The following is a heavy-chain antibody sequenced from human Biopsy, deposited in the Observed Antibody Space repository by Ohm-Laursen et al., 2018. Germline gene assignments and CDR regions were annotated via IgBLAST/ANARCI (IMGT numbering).Heavy chain of an antibody. CDR3: ARGSNDFGGLYFPR. CDR2: ISCTGYT. D-gene: IGHD4-23*01. V-gene: IGHV4-59*11. J-gene: IGHJ4*02. CDR1: GGSFTGHY. Sequence: GTLSLTCSVSGGSFTGHYWSWIRQPPGKGLEWIGHISCTGYTSYNASLKSRVTISVATSRNHFSLRLSSLTAADTAVYYCARGSNDFGGLYFPRWGQGTLLTVSS.